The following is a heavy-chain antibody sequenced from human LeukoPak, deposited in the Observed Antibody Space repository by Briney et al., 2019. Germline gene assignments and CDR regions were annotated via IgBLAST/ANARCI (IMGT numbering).Heavy chain of an antibody. D-gene: IGHD5-18*01. CDR3: AREGGKYSYGYDY. J-gene: IGHJ4*02. Sequence: GGSLRLSCAASGFTFSDYAMHWVRQAPGKGLEYVSSLSGNGGFTYYENSVKGRFTISRDNSKNTLYLQMGSLRAEDMAVYYCAREGGKYSYGYDYWGQGTLVTVSS. CDR2: LSGNGGFT. V-gene: IGHV3-64*01. CDR1: GFTFSDYA.